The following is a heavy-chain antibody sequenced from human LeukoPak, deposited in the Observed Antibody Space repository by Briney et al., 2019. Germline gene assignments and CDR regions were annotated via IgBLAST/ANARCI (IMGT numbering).Heavy chain of an antibody. D-gene: IGHD4-17*01. V-gene: IGHV3-66*01. CDR2: IYSGGST. J-gene: IGHJ4*02. Sequence: GGSLRLSCAASGFTVSSNYMSWVRQAPGKGLEWVSVIYSGGSTYYADSVKGRFTISRDNSKNTLYLQMNSLRAEDTAVYYCARFQLGGDYPDYWGQGTLVTVSS. CDR1: GFTVSSNY. CDR3: ARFQLGGDYPDY.